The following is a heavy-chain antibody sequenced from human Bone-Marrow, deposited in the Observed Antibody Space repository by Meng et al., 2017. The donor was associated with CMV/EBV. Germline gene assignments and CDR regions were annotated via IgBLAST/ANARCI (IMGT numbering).Heavy chain of an antibody. V-gene: IGHV4-34*01. CDR1: GGSFSGYY. Sequence: SDTLSLTCAVYGGSFSGYYWSWIRQPPGKGLEWIGEINHSGSTNYNPSLKSRVTISVDTSKNQFSLKLSSVTAADTAVYYCARGRYWVYYYGMDVWGQGTTVTVSS. D-gene: IGHD2-8*02. CDR2: INHSGST. J-gene: IGHJ6*02. CDR3: ARGRYWVYYYGMDV.